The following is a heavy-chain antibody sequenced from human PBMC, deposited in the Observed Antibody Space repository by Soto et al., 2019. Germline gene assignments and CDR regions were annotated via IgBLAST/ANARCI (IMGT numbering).Heavy chain of an antibody. V-gene: IGHV4-34*01. D-gene: IGHD2-21*02. CDR2: INHSGRT. CDR1: GGSFSGYY. J-gene: IGHJ4*02. Sequence: PADTLSLTCAVYGGSFSGYYWSWIRQPPGKGLEWIVEINHSGRTNYNQSLKSRANISVETSKNQFSLKLSSVTAADTAVYYCARSRHIVVVTAIRARHFDXWGQGTLVTVSX. CDR3: ARSRHIVVVTAIRARHFDX.